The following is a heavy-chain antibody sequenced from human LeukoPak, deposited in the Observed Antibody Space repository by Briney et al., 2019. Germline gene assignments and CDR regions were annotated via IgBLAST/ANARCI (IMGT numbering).Heavy chain of an antibody. D-gene: IGHD1-26*01. CDR2: ISSSSSTI. CDR3: ARRFLVGAHFFDY. V-gene: IGHV3-48*01. Sequence: PGGSLRLSCAASGFTFSSYAMSWVRQAPGKGLEWVSYISSSSSTIYYADSVKGRFTISRDNAKNSLYLQMNSLRAEDTAVYYCARRFLVGAHFFDYWGQGTLVTVSS. CDR1: GFTFSSYA. J-gene: IGHJ4*02.